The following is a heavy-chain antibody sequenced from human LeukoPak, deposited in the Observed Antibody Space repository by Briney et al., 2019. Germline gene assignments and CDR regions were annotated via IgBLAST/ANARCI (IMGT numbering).Heavy chain of an antibody. D-gene: IGHD3-3*01. V-gene: IGHV4-34*01. J-gene: IGHJ4*02. CDR3: ARGLNDSWTGENY. CDR2: INHSGST. CDR1: DGSFSGYY. Sequence: SETLSLTCAVYDGSFSGYYWSWIRQPPGKGLEWIGEINHSGSTNYNPSLKSRVTIPLDTSKSQFSLKVRYVTAADTAVYYCARGLNDSWTGENYWGQGTLVTVSS.